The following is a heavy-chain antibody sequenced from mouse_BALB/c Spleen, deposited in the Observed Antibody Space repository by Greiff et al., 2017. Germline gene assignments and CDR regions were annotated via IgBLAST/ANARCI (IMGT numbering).Heavy chain of an antibody. CDR2: ISSGGGST. Sequence: VQLKESGGGLVKPGGSLKLSCAASGFAFSSYDMSWVRQTPEKRLEWVAYISSGGGSTYYPDTVKGRFTISRDNAKNTLYLQMSSLKSEDTAMYYCARDEGGNYPFAYWGQGTLVTVSA. CDR1: GFAFSSYD. D-gene: IGHD2-1*01. J-gene: IGHJ3*01. V-gene: IGHV5-12-1*01. CDR3: ARDEGGNYPFAY.